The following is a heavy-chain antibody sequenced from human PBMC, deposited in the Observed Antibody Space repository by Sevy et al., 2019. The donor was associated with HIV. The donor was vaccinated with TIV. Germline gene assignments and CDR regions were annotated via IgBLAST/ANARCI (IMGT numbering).Heavy chain of an antibody. J-gene: IGHJ6*02. CDR3: ARPRDDFWSGYDYYGMDV. V-gene: IGHV5-51*01. Sequence: GESLKISCKGSGYSFTSYWIGWVRQMPGKGLEWMGIIYPGDSDTRYSPSFQGQVTISADKSISTAYLQWSSLKASDSAMYYWARPRDDFWSGYDYYGMDVWGQGTTVTVSS. D-gene: IGHD3-3*01. CDR2: IYPGDSDT. CDR1: GYSFTSYW.